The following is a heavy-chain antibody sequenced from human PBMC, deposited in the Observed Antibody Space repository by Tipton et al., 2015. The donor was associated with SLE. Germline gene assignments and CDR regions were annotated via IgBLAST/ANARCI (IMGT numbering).Heavy chain of an antibody. V-gene: IGHV4-4*07. CDR1: GGSISFDY. J-gene: IGHJ5*02. Sequence: TLSLTCTVSGGSISFDYWSWIRQSAGRGLEWIGRIYSSGDRDYNPSLRSRVTISTDTSKNQLSLSLTSVTAADTAVYYCARGGASSKWLDPWGQGTLVTVSA. D-gene: IGHD6-6*01. CDR3: ARGGASSKWLDP. CDR2: IYSSGDR.